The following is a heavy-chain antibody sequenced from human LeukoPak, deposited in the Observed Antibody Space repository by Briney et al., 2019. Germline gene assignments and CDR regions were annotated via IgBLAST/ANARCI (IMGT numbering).Heavy chain of an antibody. Sequence: PSETLSLTCTVSGGSISSSSYYWGWIRQPAGKGLEWIGRIYTSGSTNYNPSLKSRVTMSVDTSKNQFSLKLRSVTAADTAVYYCARLRTAAAYFDYWGQGTLVTVSS. CDR2: IYTSGST. CDR3: ARLRTAAAYFDY. V-gene: IGHV4-61*02. CDR1: GGSISSSSYY. J-gene: IGHJ4*02. D-gene: IGHD6-13*01.